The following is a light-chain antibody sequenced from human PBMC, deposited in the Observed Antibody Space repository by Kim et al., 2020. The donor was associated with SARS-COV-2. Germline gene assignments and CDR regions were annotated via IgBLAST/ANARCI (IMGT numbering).Light chain of an antibody. Sequence: SLTISCTCTSSDVSGYHYASWYHQHPGTAPTLMIFDVTYRPSGVSNRFSGSKSGNTASLTISGLQAEDEADYYCSSYSSSSTLVFGGGTQLTVL. CDR3: SSYSSSSTLV. V-gene: IGLV2-14*04. CDR1: SSDVSGYHY. J-gene: IGLJ3*02. CDR2: DVT.